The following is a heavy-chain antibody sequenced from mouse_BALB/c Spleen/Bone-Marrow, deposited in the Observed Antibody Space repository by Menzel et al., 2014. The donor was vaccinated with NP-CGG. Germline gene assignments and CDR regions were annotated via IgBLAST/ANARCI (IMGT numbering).Heavy chain of an antibody. Sequence: QVQLQQSGAELMKPGASVKISCKATGYTFSSYWIEWVKQRPGHGLEWIGEILPGSGSTIYNEKFKGKATFTADTSSNTAYMQLSSLTSEDSAVYYCAREDYYGSIYFDYWGQGTTLTVSS. J-gene: IGHJ2*01. V-gene: IGHV1-9*01. CDR1: GYTFSSYW. CDR3: AREDYYGSIYFDY. CDR2: ILPGSGST. D-gene: IGHD1-1*01.